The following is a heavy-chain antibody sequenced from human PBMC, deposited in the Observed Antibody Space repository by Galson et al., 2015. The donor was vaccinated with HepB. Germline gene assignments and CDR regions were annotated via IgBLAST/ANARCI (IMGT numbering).Heavy chain of an antibody. CDR1: GYTFNSYY. CDR2: LNPSSGST. V-gene: IGHV1-46*02. J-gene: IGHJ3*02. CDR3: AKEGYGGSAFDI. Sequence: SVKVSCKASGYTFNSYYMYWVRQALGQGLEWMGILNPSSGSTSFAQKFQGRVTMTRDTSTSTVYLELNSLRSEDTAVYYCAKEGYGGSAFDIWGQGTMVTVSS. D-gene: IGHD3-16*01.